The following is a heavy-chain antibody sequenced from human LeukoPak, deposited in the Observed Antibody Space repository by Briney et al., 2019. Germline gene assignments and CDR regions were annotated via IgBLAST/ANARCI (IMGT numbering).Heavy chain of an antibody. CDR1: GYTFTSYG. J-gene: IGHJ5*02. D-gene: IGHD4-17*01. Sequence: ASVKVSGKASGYTFTSYGINWVRRAPGQGLEWMGWISPYNGNTKYAEKIQRRVTITTDTSTSTAYMELRSLSSDDTAVYYCARDQRGYGDSSGASKWIDPWGQGTLVTVSS. CDR2: ISPYNGNT. V-gene: IGHV1-18*01. CDR3: ARDQRGYGDSSGASKWIDP.